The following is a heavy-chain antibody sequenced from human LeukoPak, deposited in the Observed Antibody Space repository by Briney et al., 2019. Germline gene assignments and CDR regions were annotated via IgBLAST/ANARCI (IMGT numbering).Heavy chain of an antibody. Sequence: PSETLSLTCTVSGGSISSSSYYWGWIRQPPGKGLEWIGSIYYSGSTYYNPSLKSRVTISVDTSKNQFSLKLSSVTAADTAVYYCARHHMVRGPRSYYMDVWGKETTVTGSS. CDR3: ARHHMVRGPRSYYMDV. V-gene: IGHV4-39*01. J-gene: IGHJ6*03. D-gene: IGHD3-10*01. CDR2: IYYSGST. CDR1: GGSISSSSYY.